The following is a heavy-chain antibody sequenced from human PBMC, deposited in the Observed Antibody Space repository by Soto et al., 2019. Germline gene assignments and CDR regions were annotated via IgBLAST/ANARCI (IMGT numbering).Heavy chain of an antibody. Sequence: QTGGSLRLSCAASGFTFSSYGMHWVRQAPGKGLEWVAVIWYDGSNKYYADSVKGRFTISRDNSKNTLYLQMNSLRAEDTAVYYCARDRGSGWHLTQFDPWGQGTLVTVSS. CDR2: IWYDGSNK. D-gene: IGHD6-19*01. J-gene: IGHJ5*02. CDR1: GFTFSSYG. V-gene: IGHV3-33*01. CDR3: ARDRGSGWHLTQFDP.